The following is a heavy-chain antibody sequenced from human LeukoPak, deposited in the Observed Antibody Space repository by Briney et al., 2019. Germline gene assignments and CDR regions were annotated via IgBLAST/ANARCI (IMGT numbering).Heavy chain of an antibody. CDR1: GGSFSGYY. V-gene: IGHV4-34*01. CDR3: ARVGVRAHNWFDP. Sequence: SETLSLTCAVYGGSFSGYYWSWIRQPPGKGLEWIGEINHSGSTNYNPSLKSRVTISVDTSKNQFSLKLSSVTAADTAVYYCARVGVRAHNWFDPWGQGTLVTVSS. J-gene: IGHJ5*02. D-gene: IGHD3-10*01. CDR2: INHSGST.